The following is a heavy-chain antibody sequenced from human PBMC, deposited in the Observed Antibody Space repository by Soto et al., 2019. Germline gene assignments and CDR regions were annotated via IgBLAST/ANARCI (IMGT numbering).Heavy chain of an antibody. V-gene: IGHV1-2*04. CDR2: INPNSGGT. CDR3: ARGGHYYDSSGYYPTGAFDI. J-gene: IGHJ3*02. CDR1: GYTFTGYY. Sequence: ASVKVSCKASGYTFTGYYMHWVRQAPGQGLEWMGWINPNSGGTNYAQKFQGWVTMTRDTSISTAYMELSRLRSDDTAAYYCARGGHYYDSSGYYPTGAFDIWGQGTMVTVSS. D-gene: IGHD3-22*01.